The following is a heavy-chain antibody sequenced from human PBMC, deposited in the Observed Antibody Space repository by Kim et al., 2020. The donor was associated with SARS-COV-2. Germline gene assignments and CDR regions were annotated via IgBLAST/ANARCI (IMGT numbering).Heavy chain of an antibody. CDR3: ARVGLLWFGELSWFDP. D-gene: IGHD3-10*01. Sequence: KFRGRGTITRDTSASTAYMELSSLRSEDTAVYYCARVGLLWFGELSWFDPWGQGTLVTVSS. V-gene: IGHV1-3*01. J-gene: IGHJ5*02.